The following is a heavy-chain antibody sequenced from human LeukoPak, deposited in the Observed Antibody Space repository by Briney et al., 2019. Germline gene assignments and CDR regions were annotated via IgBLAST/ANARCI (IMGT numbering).Heavy chain of an antibody. J-gene: IGHJ4*02. CDR2: INHNGNVN. D-gene: IGHD2/OR15-2a*01. Sequence: GGSLRLSCAASGFTFSSYWMNWARQAPGKGLEWVASINHNGNVNYYVDSVKGRFTISRDNAKNSLYLQMSSLRVEDTAIYYCARGRNYFPIDYWGQGTFVIVSS. V-gene: IGHV3-7*03. CDR3: ARGRNYFPIDY. CDR1: GFTFSSYW.